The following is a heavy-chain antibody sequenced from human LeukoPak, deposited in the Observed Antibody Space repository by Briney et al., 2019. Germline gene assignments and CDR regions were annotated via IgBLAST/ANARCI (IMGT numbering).Heavy chain of an antibody. J-gene: IGHJ3*02. CDR1: GFTFSNYW. V-gene: IGHV3-7*03. CDR3: GRDVNRGVFDI. Sequence: GGSLRLSCEASGFTFSNYWMNWVRQAPGKGLEWVANIKGDGSEKDSLDSVKGRFTISRDNPKNSVYLQMNRLRAEDTAVYYCGRDVNRGVFDIWGQGTMVTVSS. CDR2: IKGDGSEK.